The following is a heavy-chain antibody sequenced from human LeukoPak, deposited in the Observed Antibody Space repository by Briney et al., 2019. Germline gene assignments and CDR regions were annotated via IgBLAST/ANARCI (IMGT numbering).Heavy chain of an antibody. Sequence: GGSLRLSCAASGFTFSSYAMHWVRQAPGKGLEWVAVIWYDGSNKYYADSVEGRFTISRDNSKNTLYLQMNSLRAEDTAVYYCAREGRGDYYGSGSYFDYWGQGTLVTVSS. V-gene: IGHV3-33*08. CDR3: AREGRGDYYGSGSYFDY. CDR1: GFTFSSYA. D-gene: IGHD3-10*01. J-gene: IGHJ4*02. CDR2: IWYDGSNK.